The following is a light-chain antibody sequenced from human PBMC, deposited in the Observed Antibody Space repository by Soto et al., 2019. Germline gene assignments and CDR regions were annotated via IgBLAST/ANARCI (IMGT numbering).Light chain of an antibody. CDR3: QQYNKWPLT. CDR2: DAS. Sequence: EIVMTQSPATLSVSPGERATLSCRASQSVSSNLAWYQQKPGQAPRLLIYDASTRAADVPARFSRSGSGTDFSRTISSLQSEDFEFYYCQQYNKWPLTVGGGTKVEIK. J-gene: IGKJ4*01. CDR1: QSVSSN. V-gene: IGKV3-15*01.